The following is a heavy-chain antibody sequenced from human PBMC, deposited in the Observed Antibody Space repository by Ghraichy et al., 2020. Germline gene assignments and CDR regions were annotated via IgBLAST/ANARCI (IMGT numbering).Heavy chain of an antibody. CDR2: INTDGSRT. V-gene: IGHV3-74*01. CDR1: GFNFGNYW. J-gene: IGHJ4*02. D-gene: IGHD3-10*01. CDR3: GSSGSYFVVDY. Sequence: ESLNISCVASGFNFGNYWMHWVRQAPGKGLVWVSRINTDGSRTIYADSVKGRFTMSRDNAKNAVYLEMNSLRAEDAAVYYCGSSGSYFVVDYWGQGTLVPVSS.